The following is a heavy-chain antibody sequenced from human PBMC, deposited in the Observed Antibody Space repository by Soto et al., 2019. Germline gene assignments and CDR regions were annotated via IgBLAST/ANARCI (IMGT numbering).Heavy chain of an antibody. V-gene: IGHV4-39*01. D-gene: IGHD3-3*01. J-gene: IGHJ5*02. CDR3: ARHYRSHSTIFGVVILNWFDP. Sequence: SETLSLTCTVSGGSISSSSYYWGWIRQPPGKGLEWIGSIYYSGSTYYNPSLKSRVTISVDTSKNQFSLKLSSVTAADTAVYYCARHYRSHSTIFGVVILNWFDPWGQGTLVTVSS. CDR1: GGSISSSSYY. CDR2: IYYSGST.